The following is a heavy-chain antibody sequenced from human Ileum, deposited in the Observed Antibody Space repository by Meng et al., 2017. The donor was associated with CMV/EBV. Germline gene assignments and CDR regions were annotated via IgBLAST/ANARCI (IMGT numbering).Heavy chain of an antibody. CDR1: GFSLSTSGVG. Sequence: SGPTLVKPTQTLTLTCTFSGFSLSTSGVGVGWIRQPPGKALEWLALIYWNDDKRYSPSLKSRLTITKDTSKNQVVLTMTNMDPVDTATYYCAHTWLPDYGGNSDWFDPWGQGTLVTGSS. D-gene: IGHD4-23*01. V-gene: IGHV2-5*01. J-gene: IGHJ5*02. CDR2: IYWNDDK. CDR3: AHTWLPDYGGNSDWFDP.